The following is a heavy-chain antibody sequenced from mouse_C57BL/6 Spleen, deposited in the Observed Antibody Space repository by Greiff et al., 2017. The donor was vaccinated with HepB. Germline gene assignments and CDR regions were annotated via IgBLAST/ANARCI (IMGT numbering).Heavy chain of an antibody. Sequence: EVHLVESEGGLVQPGSSMKLSCTASGFTFSDYYMAWVRQVPEKGLEWVANINYDGSSTYYLDSLKSRFIISRDNAKNILYLQMSSLKSEDTATYYCAREGGQLSYYAMDYWGQGTSVTVSS. CDR1: GFTFSDYY. D-gene: IGHD3-2*02. CDR3: AREGGQLSYYAMDY. CDR2: INYDGSST. J-gene: IGHJ4*01. V-gene: IGHV5-16*01.